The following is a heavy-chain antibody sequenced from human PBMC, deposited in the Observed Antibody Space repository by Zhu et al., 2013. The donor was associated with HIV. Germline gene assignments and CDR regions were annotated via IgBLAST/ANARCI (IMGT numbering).Heavy chain of an antibody. J-gene: IGHJ1*01. Sequence: QVQLVQSGAEVKKPGASVKVSCKASGYTFTSYGISWVRQAPGQGLEWMGWISAYNGNTNYAQKLQGRVTMTTDTSTSTAYMELRSLRSDDTAVYYCARXRSGXSXRPTLGPTGPVGRTVVLHGRREVAQPFPSVPFPFRRTYF. V-gene: IGHV1-18*01. CDR2: ISAYNGNT. CDR3: ARXRSGXSXRPTLGPTGPVGRTVVLHGRREVAQPFPSVPFPFRRTYF. CDR1: GYTFTSYG. D-gene: IGHD1-26*01.